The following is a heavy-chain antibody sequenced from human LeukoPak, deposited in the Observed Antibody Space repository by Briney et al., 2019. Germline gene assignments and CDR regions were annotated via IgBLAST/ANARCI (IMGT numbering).Heavy chain of an antibody. CDR2: ISAYNGNT. D-gene: IGHD3/OR15-3a*01. CDR3: AKFDLLTGPGGVFDY. CDR1: GYTFTSYG. Sequence: ASVKVSCKASGYTFTSYGISWVRQAPGQGLEWMGWISAYNGNTNYAQKLQGRVTMTTDTSTSTAYMELRSLRSDDTAVYYCAKFDLLTGPGGVFDYWGQGTLVTVSS. V-gene: IGHV1-18*01. J-gene: IGHJ4*02.